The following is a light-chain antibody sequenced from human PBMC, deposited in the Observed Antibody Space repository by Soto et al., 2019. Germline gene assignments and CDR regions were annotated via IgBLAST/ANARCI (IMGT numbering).Light chain of an antibody. CDR1: SSDVGGYNH. V-gene: IGLV2-14*01. J-gene: IGLJ1*01. CDR3: SSYAGTNNYV. Sequence: QSVLTQPASVSGSPGQSITISCTGTSSDVGGYNHVSWYQQHPGKAPKLMIYEVSNRPSGVSNRFSGSKSGNTASLTISGLQAEDEADYYCSSYAGTNNYVFGTGTKVTVL. CDR2: EVS.